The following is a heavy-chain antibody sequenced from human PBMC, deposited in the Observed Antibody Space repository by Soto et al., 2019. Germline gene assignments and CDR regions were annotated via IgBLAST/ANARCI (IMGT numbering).Heavy chain of an antibody. D-gene: IGHD4-17*01. V-gene: IGHV4-61*01. CDR2: VYYSGTT. CDR3: ARTTAVPNTLRSRYFFDY. CDR1: GGSVSNKTYY. J-gene: IGHJ4*02. Sequence: PSEALSLTSSVSGGSVSNKTYYWSWIRHPPGKRLEWIGYVYYSGTTNYNPSLKSRVTISVDLSKNQFSLRLSSVTTADTALYYCARTTAVPNTLRSRYFFDYWGQGTLVTVSS.